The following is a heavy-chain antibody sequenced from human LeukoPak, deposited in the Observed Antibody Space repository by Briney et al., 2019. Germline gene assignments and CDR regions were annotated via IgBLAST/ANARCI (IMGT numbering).Heavy chain of an antibody. CDR2: VSPFSHET. J-gene: IGHJ4*02. D-gene: IGHD2-21*01. CDR1: GYTFISYG. CDR3: AKMGVRTLLTGIVVGPTADDYLDS. V-gene: IGHV1-18*01. Sequence: GASVKVSCKASGYTFISYGIGWVRQAPGQGLEWMGWVSPFSHETNYVEKIQGRVTMTTDRSANTAYMELRSLTSGDTAVYYCAKMGVRTLLTGIVVGPTADDYLDSWGQGTLVTVSS.